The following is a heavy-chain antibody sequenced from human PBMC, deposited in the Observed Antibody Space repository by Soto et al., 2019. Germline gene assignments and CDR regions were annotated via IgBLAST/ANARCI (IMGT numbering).Heavy chain of an antibody. V-gene: IGHV4-34*01. Sequence: SETLSLTCDVYGGSSGGYYWSWIRQPPGKGLEWIGEVNPSGSTNFNPSLKTRVTISMDASENHLALKLSSVTAADTAVYYCARGDTVTGMNVLDVSDQGSMVTVSS. D-gene: IGHD1-1*01. CDR3: ARGDTVTGMNVLDV. J-gene: IGHJ3*01. CDR1: GGSSGGYY. CDR2: VNPSGST.